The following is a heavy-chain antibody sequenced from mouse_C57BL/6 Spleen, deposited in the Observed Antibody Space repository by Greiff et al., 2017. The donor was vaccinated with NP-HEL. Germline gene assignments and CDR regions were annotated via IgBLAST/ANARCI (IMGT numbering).Heavy chain of an antibody. CDR1: GYTFTDYN. V-gene: IGHV1-18*01. CDR3: ARLYDYDGIAY. CDR2: INPNNGGT. Sequence: EVQLQQSGPELVKPGASVKIPCKASGYTFTDYNMDWVKQSHGKSLEWIGDINPNNGGTIYNQKFKGKATLTVDKSSSTAYMELRSLTSEDTAVYYCARLYDYDGIAYWGQGTLVTVSA. D-gene: IGHD2-4*01. J-gene: IGHJ3*01.